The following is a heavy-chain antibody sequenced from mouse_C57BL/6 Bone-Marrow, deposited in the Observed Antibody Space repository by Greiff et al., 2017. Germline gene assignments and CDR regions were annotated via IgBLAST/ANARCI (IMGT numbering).Heavy chain of an antibody. V-gene: IGHV1-72*01. J-gene: IGHJ3*01. Sequence: QQSCKASGYTFTSYWMHWVKQRPGRGLEWIGRIDPNSGGTKYNEKFKSKATLTVDKPSSTAYMQLSSLTSEDSAVYYCARIYYGSSDAFAYGGQGTLVTVSA. D-gene: IGHD1-1*01. CDR2: IDPNSGGT. CDR3: ARIYYGSSDAFAY. CDR1: GYTFTSYW.